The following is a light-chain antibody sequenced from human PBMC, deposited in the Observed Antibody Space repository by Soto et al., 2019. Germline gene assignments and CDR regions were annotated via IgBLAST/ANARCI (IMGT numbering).Light chain of an antibody. CDR1: QSVLFSINQKNY. J-gene: IGKJ1*01. Sequence: DIVLTQSPDSVAVSLGERATINCKSSQSVLFSINQKNYLAWYHQKPGQPPKLLIYWVSILESGVPTRFSGSGSGTNFPLTISRLLAEDAAVYSCQQYYTTPPTFGLGTKV. CDR2: WVS. CDR3: QQYYTTPPT. V-gene: IGKV4-1*01.